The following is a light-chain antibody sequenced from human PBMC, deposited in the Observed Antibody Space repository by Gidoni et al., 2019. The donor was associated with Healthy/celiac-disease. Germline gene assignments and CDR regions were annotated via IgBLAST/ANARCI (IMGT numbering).Light chain of an antibody. J-gene: IGKJ2*03. Sequence: VLAPSPATLSLSPGERATLSCSASQSVSSYLAWYQQKPGQAPRLLLYDASNSATGIPARFSGSGSGTDFTLTISSLEPEDFAVYYCQQRSNWPPYSFGQGTKLEIK. CDR1: QSVSSY. CDR2: DAS. CDR3: QQRSNWPPYS. V-gene: IGKV3-11*01.